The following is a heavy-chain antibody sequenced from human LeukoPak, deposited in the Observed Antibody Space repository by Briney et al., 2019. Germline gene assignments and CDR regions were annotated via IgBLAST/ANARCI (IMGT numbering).Heavy chain of an antibody. J-gene: IGHJ4*02. CDR2: ISTSSSTI. CDR1: GFTFSYYS. V-gene: IGHV3-48*02. D-gene: IGHD4-17*01. Sequence: GGSLRLSCAASGFTFSYYSMNWVRQAPGKGVEWVSFISTSSSTIYYADSVKGRFTISRDNAKNSLYLQMNSLRDEDTAVYYCARGETSVTSYLNFWGQGTLVTVSS. CDR3: ARGETSVTSYLNF.